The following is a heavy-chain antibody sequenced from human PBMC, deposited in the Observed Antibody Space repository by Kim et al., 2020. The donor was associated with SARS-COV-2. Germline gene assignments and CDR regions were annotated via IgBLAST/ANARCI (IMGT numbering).Heavy chain of an antibody. CDR3: TTYSIPTLSNYFAF. V-gene: IGHV3-15*01. D-gene: IGHD2-21*01. Sequence: GGSLRLSCAASGFDFTLAWMTWVRQAPGKGLEWVGRIKNKFDGEATDYAPPVRGRFTISRDDSRNTVYLEMNSLKGEDTAVYYCTTYSIPTLSNYFAFWGQGTLVTVSS. CDR2: IKNKFDGEAT. CDR1: GFDFTLAW. J-gene: IGHJ4*02.